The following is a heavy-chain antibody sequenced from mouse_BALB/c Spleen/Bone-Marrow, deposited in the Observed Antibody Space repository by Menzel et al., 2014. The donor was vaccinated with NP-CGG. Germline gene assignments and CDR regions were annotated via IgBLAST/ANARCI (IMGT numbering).Heavy chain of an antibody. CDR1: GYAFTNYL. Sequence: VQGVESGAELVRPGTSVKVSCKASGYAFTNYLIEWVKQGPGRGLEGIGGINPGSGGTNYNEKFKGKATLTADKSSSTAYMQLSSLTSDDSAVYFCARRDYAMDYWGQGTSVTVSS. J-gene: IGHJ4*01. CDR3: ARRDYAMDY. V-gene: IGHV1-54*01. CDR2: INPGSGGT.